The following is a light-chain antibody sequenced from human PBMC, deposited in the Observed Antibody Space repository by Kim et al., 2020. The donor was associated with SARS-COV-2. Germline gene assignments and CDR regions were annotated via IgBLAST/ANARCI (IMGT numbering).Light chain of an antibody. V-gene: IGKV4-1*01. CDR1: QSVLYRANNKNY. CDR3: QQYYNTPYT. Sequence: DIVMTQSPDSLAVSLGERATINCKSSQSVLYRANNKNYLAWYQQKPGQPPKLIIYWASTRESGVPDRFSGSGSGTDFTLTISGLQAEDVAVYYCQQYYNTPYTFGQGTKLEI. CDR2: WAS. J-gene: IGKJ2*01.